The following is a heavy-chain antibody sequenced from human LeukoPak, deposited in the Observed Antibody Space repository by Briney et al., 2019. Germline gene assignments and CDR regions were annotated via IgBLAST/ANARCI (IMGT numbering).Heavy chain of an antibody. V-gene: IGHV4-30-2*01. J-gene: IGHJ5*02. CDR3: ARDRRYCSSTSCYGGFDP. Sequence: SRTLSLTCAVSGGSISSGGYSWSWIRQPPGKGLEWIGYIYHSGSTYYNPSLKSRVTISVDRSKNQFSLKLSSATAADTAVYYCARDRRYCSSTSCYGGFDPWGQGTLVTVSS. CDR1: GGSISSGGYS. CDR2: IYHSGST. D-gene: IGHD2-2*01.